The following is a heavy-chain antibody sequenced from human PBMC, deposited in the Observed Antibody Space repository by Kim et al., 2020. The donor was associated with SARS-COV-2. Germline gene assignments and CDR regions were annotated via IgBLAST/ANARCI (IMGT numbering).Heavy chain of an antibody. CDR2: IYYSGST. CDR1: GGSISSSSYY. V-gene: IGHV4-39*01. CDR3: ANTYYYDSSGYYGEPFDY. J-gene: IGHJ4*02. Sequence: SETLSLTCTVSGGSISSSSYYWGWIRQPPGKGLEWIGSIYYSGSTYYNPSLKSRVTISVDTSKNQFSLKLSSVTAADTAVYYCANTYYYDSSGYYGEPFDYWGQGTLVTVSS. D-gene: IGHD3-22*01.